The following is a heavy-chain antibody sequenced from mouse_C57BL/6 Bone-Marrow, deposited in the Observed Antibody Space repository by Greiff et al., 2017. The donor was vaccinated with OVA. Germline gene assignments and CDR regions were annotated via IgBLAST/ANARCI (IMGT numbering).Heavy chain of an antibody. CDR1: GYTFTSYW. Sequence: QVQLQQPGAELVKPGASVKLSCKASGYTFTSYWMQWVKQRPGQGLEWIGEIDPSDSYTNYNQKFKGKATLTVDTSSSTASMQLSSLTSEDSAVYYGARPGWLGDWYFDVWGTGTTVTVSS. CDR2: IDPSDSYT. CDR3: ARPGWLGDWYFDV. V-gene: IGHV1-50*01. J-gene: IGHJ1*03. D-gene: IGHD1-1*02.